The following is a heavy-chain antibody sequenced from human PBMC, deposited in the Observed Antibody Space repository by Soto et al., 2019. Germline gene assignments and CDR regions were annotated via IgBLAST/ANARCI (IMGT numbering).Heavy chain of an antibody. Sequence: GASVKVSCKASGGTFSSYAISWVRQAPGQGLEWMGGIIPIFGTANYAQKFQGRVTITADESTSTAYMELSSLRSEDTAVYYCARDSVVDTAMVTYCDYWGQGTLVTVSS. CDR1: GGTFSSYA. J-gene: IGHJ4*02. D-gene: IGHD5-18*01. CDR2: IIPIFGTA. V-gene: IGHV1-69*13. CDR3: ARDSVVDTAMVTYCDY.